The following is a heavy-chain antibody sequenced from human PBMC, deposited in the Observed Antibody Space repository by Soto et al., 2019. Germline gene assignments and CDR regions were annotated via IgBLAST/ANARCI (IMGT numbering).Heavy chain of an antibody. CDR2: IYYSGST. J-gene: IGHJ5*02. CDR3: ARHLSNSAANNWFDP. Sequence: QLQLQESGPGLVKPSETLSLTCTVSGGSISSSSYYWGWIRQPPGKGLEWIGSIYYSGSTYYNPSLKSRVTISVDTSKNQFSLKLSSVTAADTAVYYYARHLSNSAANNWFDPWGQGTLVTVSS. D-gene: IGHD4-4*01. V-gene: IGHV4-39*01. CDR1: GGSISSSSYY.